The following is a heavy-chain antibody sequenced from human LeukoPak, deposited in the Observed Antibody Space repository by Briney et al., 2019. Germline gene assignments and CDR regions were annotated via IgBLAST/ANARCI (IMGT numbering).Heavy chain of an antibody. Sequence: GGSLRLSCAASGFTFSSYSMNWVRQAPGKGLEWVSSISSSSSYIYYADSVKGRFTISRDNAKNSLYLQMNSLRAEDTAVYYCARVFFQYCSSASCYAKGGFDSWGQGTLVTVSS. CDR3: ARVFFQYCSSASCYAKGGFDS. CDR2: ISSSSSYI. CDR1: GFTFSSYS. J-gene: IGHJ4*02. D-gene: IGHD2-2*01. V-gene: IGHV3-21*01.